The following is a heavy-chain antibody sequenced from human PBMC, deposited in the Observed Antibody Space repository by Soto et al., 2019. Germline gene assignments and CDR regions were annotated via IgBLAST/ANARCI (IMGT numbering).Heavy chain of an antibody. CDR2: SIPIFGTA. Sequence: GASVKVSCKASGGTFSTYAISWVRQAPGQGLEWMGGSIPIFGTANYAKKSPGRVTITADESTSTAYMELSSLSSEDTAEYYCARDRYYYDSSGYYDYWGQGTLVTVSS. J-gene: IGHJ4*02. CDR1: GGTFSTYA. V-gene: IGHV1-69*13. D-gene: IGHD3-22*01. CDR3: ARDRYYYDSSGYYDY.